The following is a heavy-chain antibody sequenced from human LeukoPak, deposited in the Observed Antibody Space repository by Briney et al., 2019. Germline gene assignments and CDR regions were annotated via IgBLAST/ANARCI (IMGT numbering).Heavy chain of an antibody. CDR2: IYPGDSDT. CDR3: ARLIVPLGAKDY. D-gene: IGHD1-26*01. V-gene: IGHV5-51*01. J-gene: IGHJ4*02. Sequence: GESLKISCKGSGYSFNTYWISWVRQMPGKGLEWMGIIYPGDSDTTYNPSFQGQVTISADKSINTAYLQWRSLKASDTAIYYCARLIVPLGAKDYWGQGTLVTVSS. CDR1: GYSFNTYW.